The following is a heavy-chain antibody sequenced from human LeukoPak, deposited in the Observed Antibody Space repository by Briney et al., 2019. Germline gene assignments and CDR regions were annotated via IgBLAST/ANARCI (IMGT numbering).Heavy chain of an antibody. J-gene: IGHJ5*02. D-gene: IGHD4-23*01. CDR3: ATGARTAVLDP. Sequence: ASVKVSCKVSGYTLTQLSMHWVRQAPGKGLEWMGGFDPEDGETIYAQKFQGRVTMTEGTSTDTAYMELSSLRSEDTAVYYCATGARTAVLDPWGQGTLVTVSS. V-gene: IGHV1-24*01. CDR1: GYTLTQLS. CDR2: FDPEDGET.